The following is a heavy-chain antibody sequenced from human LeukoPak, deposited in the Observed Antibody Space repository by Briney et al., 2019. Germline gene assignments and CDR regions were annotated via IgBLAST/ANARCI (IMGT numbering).Heavy chain of an antibody. D-gene: IGHD6-25*01. V-gene: IGHV1-46*01. J-gene: IGHJ6*03. CDR3: ARENSIAAGHNYYYYMDV. CDR1: GYTFTGYY. Sequence: ASVKVSCKASGYTFTGYYMHWVRQAPGQGLEWMGIINPSGGSTSYAQKFQGRVTMTRDTSTSTVYMELSRLRSEDTAVYYCARENSIAAGHNYYYYMDVWGKGTTVTISS. CDR2: INPSGGST.